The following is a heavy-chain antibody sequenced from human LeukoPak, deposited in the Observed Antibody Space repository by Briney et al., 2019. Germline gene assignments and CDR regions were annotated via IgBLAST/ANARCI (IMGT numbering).Heavy chain of an antibody. V-gene: IGHV3-23*01. CDR1: GFTFSSYA. CDR3: AKEPGVATIEIFDY. Sequence: PGVSLRLSCAASGFTFSSYAMSWVRQAPGKGLEWVSSISGGGGVTYYADSVKGRFTISRDNSKNTVYLQMNSLRAEDTAVYYCAKEPGVATIEIFDYWGQGTLVTVSS. J-gene: IGHJ4*02. D-gene: IGHD5-12*01. CDR2: ISGGGGVT.